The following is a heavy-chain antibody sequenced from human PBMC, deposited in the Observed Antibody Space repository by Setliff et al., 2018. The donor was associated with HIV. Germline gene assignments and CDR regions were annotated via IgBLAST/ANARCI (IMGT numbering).Heavy chain of an antibody. V-gene: IGHV4-34*01. Sequence: SETLSLTCAVYGGSFSAYYWTWIRQPPGKGLEWIGEINHSGGTNYNPSLKSRVTISVDTSKNQFSLKLRSVTAADTAIYYCARSDLDNGSGYFDYYSYYMDVWGRGTTVTVSS. CDR3: ARSDLDNGSGYFDYYSYYMDV. CDR2: INHSGGT. D-gene: IGHD3-22*01. CDR1: GGSFSAYY. J-gene: IGHJ6*03.